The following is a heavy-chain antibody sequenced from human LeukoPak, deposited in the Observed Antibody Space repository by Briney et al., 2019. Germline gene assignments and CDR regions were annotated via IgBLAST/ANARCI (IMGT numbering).Heavy chain of an antibody. D-gene: IGHD4-17*01. CDR1: GFTFSSYA. Sequence: ERSLRLSCAASGFTFSSYAMHWGRQAPGKGLEWVAVISYNGKNKYYADSVKGRFTISRDNPKNTLYLQMNSLRAEDTAVYYCARDGRGDYVRAFDIWGQGTIVTVSS. J-gene: IGHJ3*02. CDR2: ISYNGKNK. CDR3: ARDGRGDYVRAFDI. V-gene: IGHV3-30*04.